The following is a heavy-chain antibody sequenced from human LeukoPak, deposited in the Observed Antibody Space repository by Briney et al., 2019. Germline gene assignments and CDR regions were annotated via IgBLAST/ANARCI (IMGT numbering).Heavy chain of an antibody. CDR3: ARFYSGDFTFDY. V-gene: IGHV4-61*02. J-gene: IGHJ4*02. CDR1: GGSISSGSYY. CDR2: IYTSGST. Sequence: SETLSLTCTVSGGSISSGSYYWSWIRQPAGKGLEWIGRIYTSGSTNYNPSLKSRVTISVDTSKNQFSLNLSSVTATDTAVYYCARFYSGDFTFDYWGQGTLVTVSS. D-gene: IGHD4-17*01.